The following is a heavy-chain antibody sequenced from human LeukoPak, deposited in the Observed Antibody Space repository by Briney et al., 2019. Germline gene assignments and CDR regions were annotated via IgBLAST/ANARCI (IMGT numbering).Heavy chain of an antibody. J-gene: IGHJ4*02. V-gene: IGHV3-43*02. Sequence: PGGSLRLSCSASGFTFSSYIMHWVRQAPGKGLEWVSLTSGDGITTYFADSVKGRFTISRDNSKSSLFLQMNSLRTEDTALYYCARDHVYGGADYWGQGTLVTVSS. D-gene: IGHD5/OR15-5a*01. CDR1: GFTFSSYI. CDR2: TSGDGITT. CDR3: ARDHVYGGADY.